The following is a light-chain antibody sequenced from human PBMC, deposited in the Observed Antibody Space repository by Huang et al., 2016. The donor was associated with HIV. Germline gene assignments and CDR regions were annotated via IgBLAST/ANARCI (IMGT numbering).Light chain of an antibody. Sequence: EIVLPQSPATLSLSPGERATLSCKASQSFSSSLAWYHQNPGQAPRLLIYDKSNRATGIPARFSGGESGTDFTLTIGSLEPEDCAVNYGQQRSNWPLFTFGPGTKVDIK. CDR1: QSFSSS. CDR2: DKS. J-gene: IGKJ3*01. V-gene: IGKV3-11*01. CDR3: QQRSNWPLFT.